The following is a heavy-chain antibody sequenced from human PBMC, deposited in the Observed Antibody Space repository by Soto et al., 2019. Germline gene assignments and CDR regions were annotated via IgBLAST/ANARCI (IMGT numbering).Heavy chain of an antibody. CDR2: INPKSGGT. Sequence: GASVKVSCKASGYSFTDYHIHWVRQAPGQGLEWLGRINPKSGGTSTAQKFQGWVTMTTDTSISTASMELTRLTSDDTAIYYCARGDSTDCSNGVCSFFYNHDMDVWGQGTAVTVSS. J-gene: IGHJ6*02. CDR3: ARGDSTDCSNGVCSFFYNHDMDV. V-gene: IGHV1-2*04. CDR1: GYSFTDYH. D-gene: IGHD2-8*01.